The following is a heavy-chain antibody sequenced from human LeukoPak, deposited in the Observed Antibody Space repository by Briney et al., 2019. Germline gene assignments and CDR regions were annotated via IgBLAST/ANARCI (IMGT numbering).Heavy chain of an antibody. CDR3: VRSFRDLTGYYNHFDY. V-gene: IGHV3-74*01. J-gene: IGHJ4*02. CDR1: GFTFSDYW. Sequence: PGGSLRLSCAASGFTFSDYWMHWVRQAPGKGLVWVSRVNSEGTSTSYADSVKGRFSISRDNAKNTLYLHMNSLRVEDTSVYYCVRSFRDLTGYYNHFDYWGQGILVTVSS. CDR2: VNSEGTST. D-gene: IGHD3-9*01.